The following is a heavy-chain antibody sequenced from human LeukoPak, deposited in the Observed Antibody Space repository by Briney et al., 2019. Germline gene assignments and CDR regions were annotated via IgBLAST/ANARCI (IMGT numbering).Heavy chain of an antibody. CDR3: ARVTIFGVVFDP. J-gene: IGHJ5*02. V-gene: IGHV4-61*02. Sequence: PSQTLSLTCTVSGGSISSGSYYWSWIRQPAGQGLEWIGRIYTSGSTNYNPSLKSRVTISVDTSQNQLSLKLTSVTAADTAVYYCARVTIFGVVFDPWGQGTLVTVSS. CDR2: IYTSGST. D-gene: IGHD3-3*01. CDR1: GGSISSGSYY.